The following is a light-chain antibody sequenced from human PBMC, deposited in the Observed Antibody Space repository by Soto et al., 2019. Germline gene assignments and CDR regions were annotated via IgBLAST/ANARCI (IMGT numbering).Light chain of an antibody. CDR2: GAS. CDR3: QQYGSSPTWT. Sequence: EIVLTQSPGTLSLSPGERATLSCRASQSVSSSYLAWYQQKPGQAPRLLIYGASSRATGIPDRFSGSGSGTDFTLTISRLEPEDYSAYYCQQYGSSPTWTFGQGNKVAMK. J-gene: IGKJ1*01. V-gene: IGKV3-20*01. CDR1: QSVSSSY.